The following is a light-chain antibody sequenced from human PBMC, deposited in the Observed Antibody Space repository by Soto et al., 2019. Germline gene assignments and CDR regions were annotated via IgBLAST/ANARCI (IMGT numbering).Light chain of an antibody. V-gene: IGLV2-11*01. Sequence: QSVLTQPRSVSGSPGQSVTISCTGTSSDVGGYNYVSWYQQHPGKVPKLMIYDVNKRPSGVPDRFSGSKSGNTASLTISGLQAEDEADYYCCSYTGANTEVFGGGTKVTVL. J-gene: IGLJ3*02. CDR1: SSDVGGYNY. CDR3: CSYTGANTEV. CDR2: DVN.